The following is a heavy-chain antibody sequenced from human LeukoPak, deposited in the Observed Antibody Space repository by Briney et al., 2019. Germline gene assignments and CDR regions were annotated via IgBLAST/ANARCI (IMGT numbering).Heavy chain of an antibody. CDR3: ARTNYYYDSSVAFDI. D-gene: IGHD3-22*01. CDR2: IYYSGST. Sequence: SETLSLTCTVSGGSISSYYWSWIRQPPGKGLEWIGYIYYSGSTNYNPSLKSRVTISVDTSKNQFSLKLSSVTAADTAVYYCARTNYYYDSSVAFDIWGQGTMVTVSS. J-gene: IGHJ3*02. V-gene: IGHV4-59*01. CDR1: GGSISSYY.